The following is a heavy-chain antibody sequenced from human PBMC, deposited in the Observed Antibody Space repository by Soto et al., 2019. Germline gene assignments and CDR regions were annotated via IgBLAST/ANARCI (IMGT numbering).Heavy chain of an antibody. J-gene: IGHJ4*02. CDR3: ARGPYYGDYADF. Sequence: GASVKVSCKASGYSFTSYDINWVRQATGQGLEWMGWINPNSGNTGYAQKFQGRVTMTRNTSISTAYMALSSLRSEDTAVYYCARGPYYGDYADFWGQGTLVTVSS. CDR2: INPNSGNT. D-gene: IGHD4-17*01. V-gene: IGHV1-8*01. CDR1: GYSFTSYD.